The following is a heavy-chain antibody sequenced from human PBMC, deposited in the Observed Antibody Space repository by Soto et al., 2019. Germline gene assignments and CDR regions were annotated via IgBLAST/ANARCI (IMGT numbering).Heavy chain of an antibody. V-gene: IGHV4-39*02. D-gene: IGHD6-13*01. CDR2: FSYSGST. CDR3: ARLHPDYSSSWYLYYFDY. J-gene: IGHJ4*02. CDR1: GDSISSGSYS. Sequence: SETLSLTCNVSGDSISSGSYSWGWIRQPPGKGLEWIGSFSYSGSTYYNPSLKNRVTISVDTSKNHFSLKLTSVTAADTALYYCARLHPDYSSSWYLYYFDYWGQGTPVTVS.